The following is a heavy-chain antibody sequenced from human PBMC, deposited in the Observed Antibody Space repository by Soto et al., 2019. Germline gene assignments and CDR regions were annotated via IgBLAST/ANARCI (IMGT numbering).Heavy chain of an antibody. Sequence: QVQLVQSGAEVKKPGASVKVSCKASGYTFTSYAMHWVRQAPGQRLEWMGWINAGNGNTKYSQKFQGRVTITRDTSASTAYMELSSLRSEDTAVDYWAGRDSSSWYSLDYWGQGTLVTVSS. CDR3: AGRDSSSWYSLDY. CDR1: GYTFTSYA. V-gene: IGHV1-3*01. D-gene: IGHD6-13*01. CDR2: INAGNGNT. J-gene: IGHJ4*02.